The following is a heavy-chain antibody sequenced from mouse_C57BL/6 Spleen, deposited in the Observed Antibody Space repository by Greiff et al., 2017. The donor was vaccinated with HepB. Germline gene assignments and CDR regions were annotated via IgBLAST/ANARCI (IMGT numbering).Heavy chain of an antibody. CDR1: GYTFTSYW. CDR2: IHPSDSDT. V-gene: IGHV1-74*01. D-gene: IGHD1-1*01. J-gene: IGHJ4*01. Sequence: QVQLQQPGAELVKPGASVKVSCKASGYTFTSYWMHWVKQRPGQGLEWIGRIHPSDSDTNYNQKFKGKATLTIDKSSSTSYIQLNSLTSEDSAVYYCEIAPDYYCSSYYAMDYWGQGTSVTVSA. CDR3: EIAPDYYCSSYYAMDY.